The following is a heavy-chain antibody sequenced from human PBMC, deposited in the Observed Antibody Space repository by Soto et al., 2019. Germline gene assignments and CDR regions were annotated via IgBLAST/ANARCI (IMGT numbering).Heavy chain of an antibody. J-gene: IGHJ5*02. Sequence: VQLVQSGAEVKKPGSSVKVSCKASGGTFNNNAISWVRQAPGQGLEWMGGIMPIFGASKYAQKFQGRVTITAAESASTVYMELNSLTSEDTAVYYCATDAGGWCSGGGCAFDPWGQGTLVTVSS. D-gene: IGHD2-15*01. V-gene: IGHV1-69*01. CDR1: GGTFNNNA. CDR3: ATDAGGWCSGGGCAFDP. CDR2: IMPIFGAS.